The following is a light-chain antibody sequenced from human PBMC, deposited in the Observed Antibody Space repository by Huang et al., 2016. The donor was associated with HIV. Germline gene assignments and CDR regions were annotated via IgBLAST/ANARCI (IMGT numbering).Light chain of an antibody. CDR2: QAS. CDR1: QSITDS. CDR3: QQYGSYSPLT. J-gene: IGKJ4*01. Sequence: DIQMTQSPSTLSASVGDRVTITCRASQSITDSLAWYQQKPGAAPKVLIYQASTLQTGVPSRFSGSGFGTEFTLSISSLQPDDFATYYCQQYGSYSPLTFGGGTKVENK. V-gene: IGKV1-5*03.